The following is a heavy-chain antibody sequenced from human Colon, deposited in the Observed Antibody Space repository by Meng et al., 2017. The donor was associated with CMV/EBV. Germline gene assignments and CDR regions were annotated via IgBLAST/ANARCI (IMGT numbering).Heavy chain of an antibody. CDR3: ARDGIRGVFFFDY. Sequence: QVQLVQSGAEVKEPGALVKVSCKASGFTFTGHYMHWVRQASGQGLEWMGWIDANSGGTNYAQKFQGRLTMTRDTSISTVYMELNRLRSDDTAVYFCARDGIRGVFFFDYWGQGTLVTVSS. J-gene: IGHJ4*02. D-gene: IGHD1-14*01. V-gene: IGHV1-2*02. CDR1: GFTFTGHY. CDR2: IDANSGGT.